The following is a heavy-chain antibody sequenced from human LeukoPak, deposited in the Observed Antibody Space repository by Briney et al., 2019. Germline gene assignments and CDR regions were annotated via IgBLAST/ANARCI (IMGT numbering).Heavy chain of an antibody. Sequence: GGSLRLSCAASGFTFSSYGMHWVRQAPGKGLEWVAFIRYDGSNKYSADSVKGRFTISRDNSKNTLYLQMNSLRAEDTAVYYCAKEDEKYSGYDYLFDYWGQGTLVTVSS. J-gene: IGHJ4*02. D-gene: IGHD5-12*01. V-gene: IGHV3-30*02. CDR1: GFTFSSYG. CDR2: IRYDGSNK. CDR3: AKEDEKYSGYDYLFDY.